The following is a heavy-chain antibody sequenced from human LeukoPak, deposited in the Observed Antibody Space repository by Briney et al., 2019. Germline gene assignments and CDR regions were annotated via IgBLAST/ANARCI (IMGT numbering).Heavy chain of an antibody. V-gene: IGHV3-21*01. CDR1: GFTFSSYA. Sequence: GGSLRLSCAASGFTFSSYAMSWVRRAPGKGLEWVSCITSSNYMYYADSVKGRFTISRDNAKNSLYLQMNSLRAEDTAVYYCVRDGFYSDSSGYPFGYWGQGTLVTVSS. CDR2: ITSSNYM. CDR3: VRDGFYSDSSGYPFGY. J-gene: IGHJ4*02. D-gene: IGHD3-22*01.